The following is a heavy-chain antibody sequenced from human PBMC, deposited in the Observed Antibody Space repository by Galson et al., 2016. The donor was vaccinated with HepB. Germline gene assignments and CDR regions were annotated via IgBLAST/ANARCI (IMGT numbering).Heavy chain of an antibody. D-gene: IGHD3-16*01. CDR2: ITRDGETT. CDR1: GFSFGTSG. CDR3: GKHGGFDY. J-gene: IGHJ4*02. V-gene: IGHV3-23*01. Sequence: SLRLSCAASGFSFGTSGMSWVSQSPGRGLEWVSGITRDGETTHYADSVRGRFTISRDNSKNMLYLFMNSLRAGDTAVYYCGKHGGFDYWGQGALVTVSS.